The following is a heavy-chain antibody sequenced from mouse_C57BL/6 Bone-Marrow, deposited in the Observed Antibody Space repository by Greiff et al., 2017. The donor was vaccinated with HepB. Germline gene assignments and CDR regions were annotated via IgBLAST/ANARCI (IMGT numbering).Heavy chain of an antibody. D-gene: IGHD1-1*01. J-gene: IGHJ4*01. CDR3: TTWTTVVADAMDY. Sequence: VQLKESGAELVRPGASVKLSCTASGFNIKDDYMHWVKQRPEQGLEWIGWIDPENGDTEYASKFQGKATITADTSSNTAYLQLSSLTSEDTAVYYCTTWTTVVADAMDYWGQGTSVTVSS. CDR1: GFNIKDDY. V-gene: IGHV14-4*01. CDR2: IDPENGDT.